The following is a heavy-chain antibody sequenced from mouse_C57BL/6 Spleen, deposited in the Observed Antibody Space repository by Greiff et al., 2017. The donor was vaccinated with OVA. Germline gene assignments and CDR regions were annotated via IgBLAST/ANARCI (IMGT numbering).Heavy chain of an antibody. CDR2: IYPGDGDT. V-gene: IGHV1-82*01. D-gene: IGHD4-1*01. CDR1: GYAFSSSW. Sequence: QVQLQQSGPELVKPGASVKISCKASGYAFSSSWMNWVKQRPGKGLEWIGRIYPGDGDTNYNGKFKGKATLTADKSSSTAYMQLSSLTSEDSAVYVCALELGCNWYVDVWGTGTTVTVAS. CDR3: ALELGCNWYVDV. J-gene: IGHJ1*03.